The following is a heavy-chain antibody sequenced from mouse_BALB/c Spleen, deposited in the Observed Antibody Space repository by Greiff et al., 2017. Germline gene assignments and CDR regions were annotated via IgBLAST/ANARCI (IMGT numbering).Heavy chain of an antibody. CDR2: IWGGGST. V-gene: IGHV2-6-4*01. D-gene: IGHD2-2*01. J-gene: IGHJ2*01. Sequence: VKLMESGPGLVAPSQSLSLSCTVSGFSLSSYSVYWVRQPPGKGLEWLGTIWGGGSTDYNSALRSRLSISKDNYKSHVFLKMNSLQTDDTALYYCARNGNGYAYFDYWGQGTTLTVSS. CDR1: GFSLSSYS. CDR3: ARNGNGYAYFDY.